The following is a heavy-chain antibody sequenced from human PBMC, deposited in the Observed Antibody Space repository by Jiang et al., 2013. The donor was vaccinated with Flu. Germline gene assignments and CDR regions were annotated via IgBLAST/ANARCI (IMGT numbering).Heavy chain of an antibody. V-gene: IGHV4-34*01. Sequence: LLKPSETLSLTCAVYGGSFSGYYWSWIRQPPGKGLEWIGEINHSGSTNYNPSLKSRVTISVDTSKNQFSLKLSSVTAADTAVYYCARGPALYGDYDANGVRYYGMDVWGQGTTVTVSS. D-gene: IGHD4-17*01. CDR3: ARGPALYGDYDANGVRYYGMDV. CDR2: INHSGST. CDR1: GGSFSGYY. J-gene: IGHJ6*02.